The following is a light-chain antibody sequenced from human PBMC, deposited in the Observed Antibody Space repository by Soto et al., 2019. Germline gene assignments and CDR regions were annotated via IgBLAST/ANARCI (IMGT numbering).Light chain of an antibody. CDR3: TSFTTTRTFV. CDR2: EVT. Sequence: QSALTQPASVSGSPGQSITISCTGTSSDVGVYDYVSWYQQRTGKAPKRMIYEVTNRPSGVSNRFAGSKSGNTASLTISGRQAEDEADYYCTSFTTTRTFVFGTGTKVTVL. CDR1: SSDVGVYDY. J-gene: IGLJ1*01. V-gene: IGLV2-14*01.